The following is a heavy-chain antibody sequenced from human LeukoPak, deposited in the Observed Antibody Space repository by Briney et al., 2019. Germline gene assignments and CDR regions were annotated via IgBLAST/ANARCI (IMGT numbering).Heavy chain of an antibody. CDR2: ISASGGST. CDR1: EFTFSSYA. J-gene: IGHJ6*02. Sequence: GGSLRLSCAASEFTFSSYAMQWVRQAPGKGLEWVSGISASGGSTWYADSVKGRFTISRDNSKNTLYLQMNSLRAEDTAVYYCAKYVSAKGPPYALDVWGQGPRSPSP. V-gene: IGHV3-23*01. D-gene: IGHD2/OR15-2a*01. CDR3: AKYVSAKGPPYALDV.